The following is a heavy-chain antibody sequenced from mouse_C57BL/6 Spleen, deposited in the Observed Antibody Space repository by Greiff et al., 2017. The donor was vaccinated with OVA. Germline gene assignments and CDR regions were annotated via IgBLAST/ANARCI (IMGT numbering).Heavy chain of an antibody. CDR2: ISSGSSTI. D-gene: IGHD2-2*01. V-gene: IGHV5-17*01. Sequence: EVQLVESGGGLVKPGGSLKLSCAASGFTFSDYGMHWVRQAPEKGLEWVAYISSGSSTIYYADTVKGRFTISRDNAKNTLFLQMTRLRSENAARYYGARRGVTTPCYFDYWGKGTTLTVSS. CDR3: ARRGVTTPCYFDY. CDR1: GFTFSDYG. J-gene: IGHJ2*01.